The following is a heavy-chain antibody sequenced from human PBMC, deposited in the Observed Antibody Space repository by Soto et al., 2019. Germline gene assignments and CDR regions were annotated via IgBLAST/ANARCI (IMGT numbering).Heavy chain of an antibody. CDR1: GYTFTSYA. V-gene: IGHV1-69*13. CDR2: IIPIFGTA. Sequence: SVKVSCKASGYTFTSYAISWVRQAPGQGLEWMGGIIPIFGTANYAQKFQGRVTITADESTSTAYMELSSLRSEDTAVYYCANRRSGWYWFDPWGQGTLVTVSS. CDR3: ANRRSGWYWFDP. J-gene: IGHJ5*02. D-gene: IGHD6-19*01.